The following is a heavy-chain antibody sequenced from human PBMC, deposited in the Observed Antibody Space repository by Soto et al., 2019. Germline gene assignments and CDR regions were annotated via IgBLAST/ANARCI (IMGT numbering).Heavy chain of an antibody. D-gene: IGHD3-10*01. CDR1: GYTFTSYT. J-gene: IGHJ4*02. CDR3: ARVSLYGSGSYHFDY. CDR2: IIPILGIA. Sequence: GASVKVSCKASGYTFTSYTISWVRQAPGQGLEWMGRIIPILGIANYAQKLQGRVTITRDTSASTAYTELSSLRSEDTAVYYCARVSLYGSGSYHFDYWGQGTLVTVSS. V-gene: IGHV1-69*02.